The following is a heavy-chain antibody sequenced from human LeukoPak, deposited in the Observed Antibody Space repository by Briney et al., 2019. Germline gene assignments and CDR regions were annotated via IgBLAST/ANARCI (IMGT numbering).Heavy chain of an antibody. D-gene: IGHD2-2*01. CDR1: GFSLRTSGVG. Sequence: SGPTLVNPTKTLTLTCTFSGFSLRTSGVGVGWIRQPPGKALEWLALIYWDDDKRYSPSLKSRLTITKDTSKNQVVLTMTNMDPVDTATYYCAHRGRYCSSTSCYAAFDYWGQGTLVTVSA. CDR3: AHRGRYCSSTSCYAAFDY. J-gene: IGHJ4*02. CDR2: IYWDDDK. V-gene: IGHV2-5*02.